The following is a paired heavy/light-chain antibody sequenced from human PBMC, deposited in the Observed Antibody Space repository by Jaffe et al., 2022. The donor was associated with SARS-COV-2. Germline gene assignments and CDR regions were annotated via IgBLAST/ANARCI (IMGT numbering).Light chain of an antibody. J-gene: IGKJ4*01. Sequence: AIQMTQSPSSLSASVGDRVTITCRASQGIRNDLGWYQQKPGKAPKLLIYAASSLQSGVSSRFSGSGSGTDFTLTISSLQPEDFATYYCLQDFYYPRTFGGGTKVEI. CDR1: QGIRND. V-gene: IGKV1-6*01. CDR3: LQDFYYPRT. CDR2: AAS.
Heavy chain of an antibody. J-gene: IGHJ3*02. CDR3: ARDLDYHDTNAYYDAFDI. Sequence: EVQLVQSGGGLVQPGGSLRLSCEASGFTFPSYSMQWVRQAPGKGLEWVASLNQIGGEKKYVDSVKGRFIISTDSAQTSMYLQMNSLRDEDTAVYYCARDLDYHDTNAYYDAFDIWGQGTMVTVSS. CDR1: GFTFPSYS. CDR2: LNQIGGEK. V-gene: IGHV3-7*01. D-gene: IGHD3-22*01.